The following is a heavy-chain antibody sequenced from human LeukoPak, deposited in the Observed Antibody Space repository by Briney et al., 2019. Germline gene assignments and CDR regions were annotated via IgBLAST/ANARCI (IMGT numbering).Heavy chain of an antibody. CDR1: GFTFSSYI. V-gene: IGHV3-30-3*01. D-gene: IGHD3-22*01. CDR2: ISDDGSNK. CDR3: ARGSSGYYYGELDY. J-gene: IGHJ4*02. Sequence: GGSLRLSCVGSGFTFSSYIMYWVRQAPGKGLEWVAVISDDGSNKYYADSVKDRFTISRDNSKNTLYLQLNRVRAEDTAVFYCARGSSGYYYGELDYWGQGTLVTVSS.